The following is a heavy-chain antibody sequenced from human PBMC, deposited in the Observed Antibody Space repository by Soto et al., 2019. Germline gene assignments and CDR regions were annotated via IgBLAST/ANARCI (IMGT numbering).Heavy chain of an antibody. CDR3: ARGRIQRWPTNIHGPDGFDI. J-gene: IGHJ3*02. CDR2: INHSGST. CDR1: GGSFSGYY. V-gene: IGHV4-34*01. D-gene: IGHD5-18*01. Sequence: SETLSLTCAVYGGSFSGYYWSWIRQPPGKGLEWIGEINHSGSTNYNPSLKSRVTISVDTSKNQFSLKLSSVTAADTAVYYCARGRIQRWPTNIHGPDGFDIWGQGTMVTVSS.